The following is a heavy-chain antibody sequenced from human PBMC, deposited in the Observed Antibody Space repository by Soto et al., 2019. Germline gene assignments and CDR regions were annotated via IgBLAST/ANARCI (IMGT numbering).Heavy chain of an antibody. CDR3: ARPPSGWYGMDV. CDR1: GFTFSSYA. J-gene: IGHJ6*02. Sequence: PGGSLRLSCAASGFTFSSYAMSWVRQAPGKGLEWVSAISGSGGSTYYADSVKGRFTISRDNSKNTLYLQMNSLRAEDTAVYYCARPPSGWYGMDVWGQGTTVTVSS. V-gene: IGHV3-23*01. CDR2: ISGSGGST. D-gene: IGHD6-19*01.